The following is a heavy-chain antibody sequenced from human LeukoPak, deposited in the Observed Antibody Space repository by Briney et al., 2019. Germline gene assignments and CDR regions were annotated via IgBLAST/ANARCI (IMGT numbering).Heavy chain of an antibody. D-gene: IGHD6-19*01. CDR1: GFTFDDYA. J-gene: IGHJ4*02. V-gene: IGHV3-9*01. CDR3: AKGKKITVAGLFDC. CDR2: ISWNSGSI. Sequence: GRSLRLSCAASGFTFDDYAMHWIRQVPGKGLEWVSGISWNSGSIGYADSVKGRFTISRDNAKNSLYLHMNSLSAEDTALYYCAKGKKITVAGLFDCWGQGTLVTVSS.